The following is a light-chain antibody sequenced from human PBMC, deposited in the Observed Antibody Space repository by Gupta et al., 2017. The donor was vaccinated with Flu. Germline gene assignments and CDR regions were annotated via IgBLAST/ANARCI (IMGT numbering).Light chain of an antibody. V-gene: IGLV2-14*01. CDR3: SSYTSSSTWV. CDR1: SSDVGGYNY. J-gene: IGLJ3*02. CDR2: EVS. Sequence: HSALTQPASVSGSPGQSITISCTGTSSDVGGYNYVSWYQQPPGKAPKLMIYEVSNRPSGVSNRFAGSKSGNTASLTISGLQAEDEADYYCSSYTSSSTWVFGGGTKLTVL.